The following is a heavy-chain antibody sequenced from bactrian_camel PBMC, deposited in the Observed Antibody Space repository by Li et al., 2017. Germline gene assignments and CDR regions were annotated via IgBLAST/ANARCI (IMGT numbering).Heavy chain of an antibody. CDR2: IATGGVT. V-gene: IGHV3S53*01. CDR3: AARMPGCVVTSGTLASPEY. J-gene: IGHJ4*01. D-gene: IGHD3*01. CDR1: GDTYSTYC. Sequence: HVQLVESGGGSVQAGGSLRLSCATSGDTYSTYCMGWFRQAPGKEREGVAAIATGGVTSYADSVKGRFTISKSNANVLTLRMGRLQPEDTAMYFCAARMPGCVVTSGTLASPEYWGQGTQVTVS.